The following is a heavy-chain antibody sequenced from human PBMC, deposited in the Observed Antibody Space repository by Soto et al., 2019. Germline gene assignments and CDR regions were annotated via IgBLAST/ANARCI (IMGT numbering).Heavy chain of an antibody. CDR1: GFTFSNYA. V-gene: IGHV3-23*01. D-gene: IGHD4-17*01. Sequence: LRLSCAASGFTFSNYAMTWARQAPAKGLEWVSSLLRSGSTAYYADSVRGRFTVSSDTSANSLYLQMDSLRAEDTAIYYCAKDAISGDGIWLMDSWGQGTLVTVSS. CDR3: AKDAISGDGIWLMDS. J-gene: IGHJ5*02. CDR2: LLRSGSTA.